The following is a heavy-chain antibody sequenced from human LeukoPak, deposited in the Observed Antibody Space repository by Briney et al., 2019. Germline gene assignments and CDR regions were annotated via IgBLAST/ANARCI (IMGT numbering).Heavy chain of an antibody. CDR2: IYYSGST. CDR3: ARGGDIVVVPAAAPVNNWFDP. CDR1: GGSISSGGYY. D-gene: IGHD2-2*01. Sequence: SQTLSLTCTVSGGSISSGGYYWSWIRQHPGKSLEGIGYIYYSGSTYYNPSLKSRVTISVDTSKNQFSLKLSSVTAADTAVYYCARGGDIVVVPAAAPVNNWFDPWGQGTLVTVSS. J-gene: IGHJ5*02. V-gene: IGHV4-31*03.